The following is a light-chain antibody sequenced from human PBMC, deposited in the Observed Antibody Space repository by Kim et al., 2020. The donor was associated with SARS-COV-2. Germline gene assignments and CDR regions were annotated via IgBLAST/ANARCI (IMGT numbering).Light chain of an antibody. CDR2: KAS. J-gene: IGKJ4*01. V-gene: IGKV1-5*03. CDR1: QIISSW. Sequence: DIQMTQSPSTLSASVGDRVTITCRASQIISSWLAWYQQKPGKAPKLLIYKASSLESGVPSRFSGSGSGTEFTLTISSLQPDDFATYYCQQYNSYLLTFGGGTKVDIK. CDR3: QQYNSYLLT.